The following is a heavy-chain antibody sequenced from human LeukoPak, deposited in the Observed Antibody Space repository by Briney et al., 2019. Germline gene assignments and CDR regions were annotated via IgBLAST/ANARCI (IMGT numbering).Heavy chain of an antibody. CDR3: ASGRGYSYGPDSYYFDY. V-gene: IGHV3-30-3*01. D-gene: IGHD5-18*01. CDR1: GFTFSSYA. CDR2: ISYDGSNK. J-gene: IGHJ4*02. Sequence: GGSLRLFCAASGFTFSSYAMHWVRQAPGKGLEWVAVISYDGSNKYYADSVKGRFTISRDNSKNTLYLQMNSLRAEDTAVYYCASGRGYSYGPDSYYFDYWGQGTLVTVSS.